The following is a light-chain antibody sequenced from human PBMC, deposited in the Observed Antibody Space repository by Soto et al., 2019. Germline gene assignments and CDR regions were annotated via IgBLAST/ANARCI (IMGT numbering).Light chain of an antibody. CDR3: SSYPSSRTRV. CDR2: EVS. Sequence: QSALTQPASVSGSPGQSITISCTGTSSDVGGYNYVSWYQHHPGKAPELMIFEVSNRPSGVSHRFSGSKSGNTASLTISGLQTEDEGDYYCSSYPSSRTRVVGTGTKVTVL. J-gene: IGLJ1*01. CDR1: SSDVGGYNY. V-gene: IGLV2-14*01.